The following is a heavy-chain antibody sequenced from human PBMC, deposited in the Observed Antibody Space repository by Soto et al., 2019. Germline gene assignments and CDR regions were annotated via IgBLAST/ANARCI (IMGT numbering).Heavy chain of an antibody. V-gene: IGHV4-38-2*01. CDR1: GYSIRRGYN. CDR2: IFHSGTT. J-gene: IGHJ4*02. CDR3: TRGGARWLHYS. D-gene: IGHD5-12*01. Sequence: SETLSLTCAVSGYSIRRGYNWGWIRQPPGKGLEWIASIFHSGTTFYNPSLRSRVTISVDTSRNEFSLNLSSVTAADTAVYFSTRGGARWLHYSWGQGTLVTVSS.